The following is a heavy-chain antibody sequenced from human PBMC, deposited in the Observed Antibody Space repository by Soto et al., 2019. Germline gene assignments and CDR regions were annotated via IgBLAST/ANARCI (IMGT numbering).Heavy chain of an antibody. D-gene: IGHD2-2*01. CDR2: ISGSGCST. Sequence: AGSLRLSCAASGFTFSSYAMSWVRQAPGKGLEWVSAISGSGCSTYYADSVKGRFTISRDNSKNTLYLQMNSLRAEDTAVYYCAKGPDIVVVPAAAWGQGTLVTVSS. CDR1: GFTFSSYA. J-gene: IGHJ4*02. V-gene: IGHV3-23*01. CDR3: AKGPDIVVVPAAA.